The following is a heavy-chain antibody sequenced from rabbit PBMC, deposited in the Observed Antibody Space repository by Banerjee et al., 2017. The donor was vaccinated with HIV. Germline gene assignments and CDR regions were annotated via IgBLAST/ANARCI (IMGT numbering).Heavy chain of an antibody. Sequence: QSLEESGGDLVKPGASLTLTCKASGLDFSSSYWIYWVRQAPGKGLEWIGCINTSSGNTVYATRAKGRFTISRTSSTTVALQMTSLTAADTATYFCARDLAGVTGWNFGLWGQGTLVTVS. CDR1: GLDFSSSYW. D-gene: IGHD4-1*01. CDR2: INTSSGNT. V-gene: IGHV1S40*01. J-gene: IGHJ3*01. CDR3: ARDLAGVTGWNFGL.